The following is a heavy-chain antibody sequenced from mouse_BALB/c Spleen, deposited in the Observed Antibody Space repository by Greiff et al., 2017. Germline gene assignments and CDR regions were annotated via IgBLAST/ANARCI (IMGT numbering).Heavy chain of an antibody. CDR3: ARWENPGTFAY. J-gene: IGHJ3*01. CDR1: GYSITSDYA. V-gene: IGHV3-2*02. D-gene: IGHD4-1*01. Sequence: DVQLQESGPGLVKPSQSLSLTCTVTGYSITSDYAWNWIRQFPGNKLEWMGYISYSGSTSYNPSLKSRISITRDTSKNQFFLQLNSVTTEDTATYYCARWENPGTFAYWGQGTLVTVSA. CDR2: ISYSGST.